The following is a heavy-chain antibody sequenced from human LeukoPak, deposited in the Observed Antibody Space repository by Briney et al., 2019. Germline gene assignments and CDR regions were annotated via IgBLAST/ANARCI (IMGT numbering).Heavy chain of an antibody. V-gene: IGHV3-48*01. CDR1: GFTFSSYS. D-gene: IGHD3-16*02. Sequence: PGGSLRLSCAASGFTFSSYSMNWVRQAPGKGLEWVSYISSSSSTIYYADSVKGRFTISRDNAKNSLYLQMNSLRAEDTAVYYCARGDDYVWGSYRYSYFDYWGQGTLVTVSS. J-gene: IGHJ4*02. CDR2: ISSSSSTI. CDR3: ARGDDYVWGSYRYSYFDY.